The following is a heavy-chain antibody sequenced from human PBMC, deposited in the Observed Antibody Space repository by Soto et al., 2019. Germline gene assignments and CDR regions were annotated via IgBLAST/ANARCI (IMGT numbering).Heavy chain of an antibody. CDR2: ISANNGNS. Sequence: QVQLVLSGAEVKKPGASVKVSCKASGYTWTNYGISWVLHAPGQGLERLGWISANNGNSNYEQKLQGRVTMTTDTSTSTAYTELRSLRSYDTAVYSCARDRGSYALDYSGQGTLVTVSS. CDR1: GYTWTNYG. CDR3: ARDRGSYALDY. J-gene: IGHJ4*02. V-gene: IGHV1-18*01. D-gene: IGHD1-26*01.